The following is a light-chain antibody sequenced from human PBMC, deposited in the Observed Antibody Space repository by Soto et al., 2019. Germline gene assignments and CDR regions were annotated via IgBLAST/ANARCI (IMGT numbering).Light chain of an antibody. CDR2: MGS. CDR3: MQALQLPLT. CDR1: QSLLHSHGYTY. J-gene: IGKJ4*01. Sequence: DIVMTQSPVSLPVTPGEPASISCRSSQSLLHSHGYTYLDWYLQKQGESPQLLIYMGSTRASGVPDRFSGSGSDTDFTLKISRVEAEDVGVYYCMQALQLPLTFGGGTKVEIK. V-gene: IGKV2-28*01.